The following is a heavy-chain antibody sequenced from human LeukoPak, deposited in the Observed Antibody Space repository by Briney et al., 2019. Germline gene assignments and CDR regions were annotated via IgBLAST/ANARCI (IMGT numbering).Heavy chain of an antibody. CDR3: ARDARMDY. J-gene: IGHJ4*02. CDR2: VSSSTGNP. V-gene: IGHV7-4-1*02. Sequence: ASVKVSCKASGGTFSSYAICWVRQAPGQGREWMGWVSSSTGNPTYAQDFTGRFVFSVDTSVTTAYLQINNLKAEDTAVYYCARDARMDYWGQGTQVTVSS. CDR1: GGTFSSYA. D-gene: IGHD2/OR15-2a*01.